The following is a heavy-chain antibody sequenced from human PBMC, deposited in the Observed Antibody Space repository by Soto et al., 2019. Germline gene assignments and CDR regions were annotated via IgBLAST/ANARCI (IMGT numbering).Heavy chain of an antibody. CDR2: INHSGST. Sequence: SETLSLTCAVYGGSFSGYYWSWIRQPPGKGLEWIGEINHSGSTNYNPSLKSRDTISVDTSKNQFSLKLSSVTAADTAVYYCARQDRKIGELIPYYYYGMDVWGQGTTVTVSS. J-gene: IGHJ6*02. CDR3: ARQDRKIGELIPYYYYGMDV. CDR1: GGSFSGYY. V-gene: IGHV4-34*01. D-gene: IGHD3-10*01.